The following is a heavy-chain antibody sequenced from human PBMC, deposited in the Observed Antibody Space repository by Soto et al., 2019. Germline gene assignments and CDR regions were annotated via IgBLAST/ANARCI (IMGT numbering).Heavy chain of an antibody. CDR2: ISSGSTYI. J-gene: IGHJ4*02. D-gene: IGHD5-12*01. CDR1: GFTFSSYT. CDR3: ARVVSGYERGLDY. Sequence: GGSLRLSCAASGFTFSSYTVDWVRQAPGKGLEWVSSISSGSTYIYYADSVKGRFTISRNNAKNSLYLQMNSLRAEDTAVYYCARVVSGYERGLDYWGQGTLVTVSS. V-gene: IGHV3-21*01.